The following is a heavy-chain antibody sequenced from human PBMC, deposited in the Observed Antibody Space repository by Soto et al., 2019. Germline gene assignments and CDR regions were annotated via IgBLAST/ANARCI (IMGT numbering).Heavy chain of an antibody. CDR3: ARSQGSSTSLETSYYYYYGMDV. Sequence: QVQLVQSGAEVKKPGSSVKVSCKASGGTFSSYAISWVRQAPGQGLEWMGGIIPISGTANYAQKFQGRVTITADESTSTAYMELSSLRSEDTAVYYCARSQGSSTSLETSYYYYYGMDVWGQGTTVTVPS. D-gene: IGHD2-2*01. V-gene: IGHV1-69*01. CDR2: IIPISGTA. CDR1: GGTFSSYA. J-gene: IGHJ6*02.